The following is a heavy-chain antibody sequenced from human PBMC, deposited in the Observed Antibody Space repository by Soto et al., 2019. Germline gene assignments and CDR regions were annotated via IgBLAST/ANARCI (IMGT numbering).Heavy chain of an antibody. CDR2: IDYRGTT. CDR3: AREVKVPAAADAFDI. Sequence: QVQLQESGPGLVKPSQTLSLTCTVSGGSISNGNYYWSWIRQHPEKGLEWIGYIDYRGTTHYKPSLESRVTISVDTSNNQFSLNLSSVTAADTAVYYCAREVKVPAAADAFDIWGQGTMVTVSS. V-gene: IGHV4-31*03. J-gene: IGHJ3*02. CDR1: GGSISNGNYY. D-gene: IGHD2-2*01.